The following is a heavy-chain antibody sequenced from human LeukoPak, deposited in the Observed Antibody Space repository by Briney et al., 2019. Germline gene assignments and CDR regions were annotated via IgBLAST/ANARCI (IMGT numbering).Heavy chain of an antibody. D-gene: IGHD1-26*01. CDR1: GFTFSTYD. CDR2: ISYNGGNK. CDR3: SRVLVGPATIPDY. Sequence: GGSLRLSCAASGFTFSTYDMHWVRQAPGKGLVWVAGISYNGGNKYYADSVRGRFTISRDNSKDTLDLQMNSLRAEDAAVYYCSRVLVGPATIPDYWGQGTLVTVSP. V-gene: IGHV3-30*04. J-gene: IGHJ4*02.